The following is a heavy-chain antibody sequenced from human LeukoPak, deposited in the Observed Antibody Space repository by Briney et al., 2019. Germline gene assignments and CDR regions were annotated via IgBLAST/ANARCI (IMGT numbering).Heavy chain of an antibody. CDR3: ARDLVVAAAEQRDY. J-gene: IGHJ4*02. D-gene: IGHD6-13*01. CDR1: GYTFTRYY. CDR2: INPNSGGT. V-gene: IGHV1-2*06. Sequence: GASVKVSCKASGYTFTRYYMHGVRQAPGQGLEWMGRINPNSGGTNYAQKFHGRVAITTDTSISTAYMELSRLRSDDTAVYYCARDLVVAAAEQRDYWGQGTLVTVSS.